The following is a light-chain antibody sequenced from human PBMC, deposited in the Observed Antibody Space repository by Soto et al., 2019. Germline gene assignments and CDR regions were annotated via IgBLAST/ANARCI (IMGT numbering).Light chain of an antibody. J-gene: IGKJ5*01. CDR2: DAS. Sequence: DIQMTQSPSSLSASVLDIFTITCQATQDIRKYLNWYQQKPGKAPKLLIYDASSLETGVPSRFSGSGSGTDFTLTISSLQPEDFATYYCQQYDNLPLIFGQGTRLEIK. V-gene: IGKV1-33*01. CDR1: QDIRKY. CDR3: QQYDNLPLI.